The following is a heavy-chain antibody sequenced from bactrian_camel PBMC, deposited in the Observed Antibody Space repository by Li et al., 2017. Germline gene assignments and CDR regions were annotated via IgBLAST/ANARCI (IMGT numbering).Heavy chain of an antibody. V-gene: IGHV3-3*01. J-gene: IGHJ4*01. CDR2: IYLYGPMT. Sequence: HVQLVESGGGSVQVGGSLRLSCVASGDTISRYCMGWFRQIPDKEREVVATIYLYGPMTYYADSVRGRFTITRDAAKNIVYLQMDSLQPDDSATYYCAAARTLTPRGLRTLPQERVEFWGQGTQVTVS. CDR3: AAARTLTPRGLRTLPQERVEF. CDR1: GDTISRYC. D-gene: IGHD5*01.